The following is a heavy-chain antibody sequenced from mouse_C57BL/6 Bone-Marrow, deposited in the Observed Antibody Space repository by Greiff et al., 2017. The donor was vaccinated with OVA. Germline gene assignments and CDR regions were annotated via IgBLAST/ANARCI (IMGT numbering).Heavy chain of an antibody. V-gene: IGHV7-3*01. D-gene: IGHD2-3*01. CDR2: IRNKANGYTT. CDR3: ARSRWLLPYYYAKDY. Sequence: EVQVVESGGGLVQPGGSLSLSCAASGFTFTDYYMSWVRQPPGKALEWLGFIRNKANGYTTEYSASVKGRFTISRDNSQSILYLQMNALRAEDSATYDCARSRWLLPYYYAKDYWGQGTSVTVSS. J-gene: IGHJ4*01. CDR1: GFTFTDYY.